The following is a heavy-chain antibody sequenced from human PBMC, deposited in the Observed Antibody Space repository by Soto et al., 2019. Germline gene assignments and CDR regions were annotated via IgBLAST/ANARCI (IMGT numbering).Heavy chain of an antibody. CDR1: GGSISSGDYY. J-gene: IGHJ4*02. CDR2: IYYSGST. CDR3: AREYDDYYGSGRLYYFDY. Sequence: SETLSLTCTVSGGSISSGDYYWSWIRQPPGKGLEWIGYIYYSGSTYYNPSLKSRVTISVDTSKNQFSLKLSSATAADTAVYYCAREYDDYYGSGRLYYFDYWGQGTLVTVSS. D-gene: IGHD3-10*01. V-gene: IGHV4-30-4*01.